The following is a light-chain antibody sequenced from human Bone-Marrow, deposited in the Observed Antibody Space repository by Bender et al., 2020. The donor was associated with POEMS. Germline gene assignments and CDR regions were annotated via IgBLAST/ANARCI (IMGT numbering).Light chain of an antibody. Sequence: QSALTQPASVSGSPGQSITISCTGTSSDLGNYNLVCWYQQHTGKAPKLMIFAGNKRPSGVPDRFSGSKSGTSASLAITGLQAEDEGDYYCQSYDNSLGGWVFGGGTKLTVL. J-gene: IGLJ3*02. CDR3: QSYDNSLGGWV. CDR2: AGN. CDR1: SSDLGNYNL. V-gene: IGLV2-14*02.